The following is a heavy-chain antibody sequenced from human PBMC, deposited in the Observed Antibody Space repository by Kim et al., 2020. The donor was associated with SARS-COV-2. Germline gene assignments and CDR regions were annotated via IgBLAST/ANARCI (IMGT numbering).Heavy chain of an antibody. D-gene: IGHD2-2*01. Sequence: GGSLRLSCAASGFRFDDYGMSWVRQAPGKGLEWVSGITWNDDSTGYADSVKGRFTISRDNAKNSLYLQMNSLRAEDTASYHCARGYCSSSNCYLRYYYGLDVWGQGTTVTVS. V-gene: IGHV3-20*01. CDR2: ITWNDDST. CDR3: ARGYCSSSNCYLRYYYGLDV. J-gene: IGHJ6*02. CDR1: GFRFDDYG.